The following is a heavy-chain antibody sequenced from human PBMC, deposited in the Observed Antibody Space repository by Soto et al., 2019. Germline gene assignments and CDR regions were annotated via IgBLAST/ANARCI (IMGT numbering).Heavy chain of an antibody. CDR3: ARGGGSYNPFDY. J-gene: IGHJ4*02. CDR2: IYYSGST. CDR1: GGSISSGGYY. V-gene: IGHV4-31*03. Sequence: QVQLQESGPGLVKPSQTLSLTCTVSGGSISSGGYYWSWIRQHPGKGLEWIGYIYYSGSTYYNPSLKSRVTISVATSKNQFSLKLSSVTAADTAVYSCARGGGSYNPFDYWGQGTLVTVSS. D-gene: IGHD1-26*01.